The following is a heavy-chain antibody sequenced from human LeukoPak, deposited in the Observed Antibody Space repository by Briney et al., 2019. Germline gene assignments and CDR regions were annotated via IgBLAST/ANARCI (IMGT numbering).Heavy chain of an antibody. Sequence: GGSLRLSCAASGFTFSNAWMSWVRQAPGKGLEWGGRIKSKTDGGTTDYAAPVKGRFTISRDDSKNTLYLQMNSLKTEDTAVYYCTTDYSGSYPSLDYWGQGTLVTVSS. CDR3: TTDYSGSYPSLDY. D-gene: IGHD1-26*01. CDR2: IKSKTDGGTT. V-gene: IGHV3-15*01. CDR1: GFTFSNAW. J-gene: IGHJ4*02.